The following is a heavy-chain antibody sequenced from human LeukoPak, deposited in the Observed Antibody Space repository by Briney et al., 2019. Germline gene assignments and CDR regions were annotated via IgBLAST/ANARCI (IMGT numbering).Heavy chain of an antibody. CDR2: INPNSGGT. CDR3: ATTLHIVVVTWHAFDI. J-gene: IGHJ3*02. D-gene: IGHD2-21*02. CDR1: GYTFTGYY. Sequence: ASVKVPCKASGYTFTGYYIHWVRQAPGQGLEWMGWINPNSGGTNYAPKFQGRVTMTRDTSITTAYMELSRLTSDDTTIYYCATTLHIVVVTWHAFDIWGQGTMVTVSS. V-gene: IGHV1-2*02.